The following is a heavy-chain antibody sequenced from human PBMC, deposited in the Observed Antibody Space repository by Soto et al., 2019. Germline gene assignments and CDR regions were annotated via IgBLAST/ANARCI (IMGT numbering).Heavy chain of an antibody. CDR3: ARGDMCELLDRGYGMDV. Sequence: QVQLVQSGAEVKKPGASVKVSGKASGYTFTGYYMHWVRQAPGQGLEWMGWINPNSGGTNYAQKFQGWVTMTRDTSISTAYMELGRLRSDDTAVYYCARGDMCELLDRGYGMDVWGQGTTVTVSS. CDR1: GYTFTGYY. V-gene: IGHV1-2*04. CDR2: INPNSGGT. D-gene: IGHD1-26*01. J-gene: IGHJ6*02.